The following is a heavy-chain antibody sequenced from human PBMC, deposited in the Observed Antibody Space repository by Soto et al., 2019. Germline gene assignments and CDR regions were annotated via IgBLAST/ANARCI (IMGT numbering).Heavy chain of an antibody. V-gene: IGHV3-23*01. CDR3: AKDPSTFDWLLLGPPAY. Sequence: GGSLRLSCAASGFTFSSYAMSWARQAPGKGLEWVSAISGSGGSTYYADSVKGRFTISRDNSKNTLYLQMNSLRAEGTAVYYCAKDPSTFDWLLLGPPAYWGQGTLVTVSS. D-gene: IGHD3-9*01. J-gene: IGHJ4*02. CDR2: ISGSGGST. CDR1: GFTFSSYA.